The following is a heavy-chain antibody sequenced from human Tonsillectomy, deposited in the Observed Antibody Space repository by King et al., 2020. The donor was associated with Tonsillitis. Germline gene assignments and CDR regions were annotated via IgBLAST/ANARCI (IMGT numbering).Heavy chain of an antibody. V-gene: IGHV4-59*08. CDR3: ASSRMEYYYDSSGYSQASFDY. D-gene: IGHD3-22*01. CDR1: GGSVSSYF. Sequence: QLQESGPGLVKPSETLSLTCTVSGGSVSSYFWSWIRPPPGKGLEWIGYIYYSGSTNYNPSLKSRVTISVDTSKNQFSLKLSSVTAADTAVYYCASSRMEYYYDSSGYSQASFDYWGQGTLVTVSS. J-gene: IGHJ4*02. CDR2: IYYSGST.